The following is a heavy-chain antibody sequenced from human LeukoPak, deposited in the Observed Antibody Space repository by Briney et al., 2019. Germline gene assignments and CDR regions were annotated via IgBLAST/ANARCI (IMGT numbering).Heavy chain of an antibody. J-gene: IGHJ4*02. V-gene: IGHV4-34*01. CDR1: GGSFSGYY. D-gene: IGHD2-15*01. Sequence: SETLSLTCAVYGGSFSGYYWSWIRQPPGKGLEWIGEINHSGSTNYNPSLKSRVTISVDTSKNQFSLKLSSVTAADTAVYYCVRGGAAYCSGGSCYPFKYWGQGTPVTVSS. CDR3: VRGGAAYCSGGSCYPFKY. CDR2: INHSGST.